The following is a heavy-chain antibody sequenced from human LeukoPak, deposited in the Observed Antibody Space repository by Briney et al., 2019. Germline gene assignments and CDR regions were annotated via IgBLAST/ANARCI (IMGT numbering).Heavy chain of an antibody. D-gene: IGHD6-19*01. J-gene: IGHJ4*02. Sequence: PGGSLRLSCAASGFTFSSYSMNWVRQAPGKGLEWVSYISSSSSTIYYADSVKGRFTISRDNAENSLYLQMNSLRDEDTAVYYCARVEGHYSSGWYGGWGQGTLVTVSS. CDR1: GFTFSSYS. CDR2: ISSSSSTI. CDR3: ARVEGHYSSGWYGG. V-gene: IGHV3-48*02.